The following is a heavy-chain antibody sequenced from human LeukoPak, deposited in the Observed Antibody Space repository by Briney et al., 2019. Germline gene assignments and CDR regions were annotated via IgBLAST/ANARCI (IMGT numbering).Heavy chain of an antibody. D-gene: IGHD4-23*01. CDR3: AREFMVTPFQGYFDL. CDR2: MYYRGST. V-gene: IGHV4-39*07. J-gene: IGHJ2*01. Sequence: SETLSLTCTVSGGSINSSSYYWGWVRQPPGKGLEWIGSMYYRGSTYYNPSLKSRVTISVDTSKNQFSLKLSSVTAADTAVYYCAREFMVTPFQGYFDLWGRGTLVTVSS. CDR1: GGSINSSSYY.